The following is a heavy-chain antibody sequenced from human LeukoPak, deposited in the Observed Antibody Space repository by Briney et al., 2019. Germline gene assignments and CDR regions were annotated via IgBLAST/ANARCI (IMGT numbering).Heavy chain of an antibody. CDR1: GFPFSSYA. V-gene: IGHV3-23*01. Sequence: GGSLRLSCAASGFPFSSYAMSWVRQAPGNGLEWVSTVSSNGGNTYHADSVRGRFTISRDNSKSTQLLQMNSLGAEDTAVYYCARRVGTFPNLYFDYWGQGALVTVSS. D-gene: IGHD1-1*01. CDR3: ARRVGTFPNLYFDY. J-gene: IGHJ4*02. CDR2: VSSNGGNT.